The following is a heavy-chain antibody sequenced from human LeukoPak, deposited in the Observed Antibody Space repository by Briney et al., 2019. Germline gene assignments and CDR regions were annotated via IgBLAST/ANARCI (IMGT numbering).Heavy chain of an antibody. CDR3: AREGLSNGMDV. CDR1: GGSVSSYY. CDR2: IYYSGST. J-gene: IGHJ6*02. Sequence: SETLSLTCTVSGGSVSSYYWSWIRQPPGKGLEWIGYIYYSGSTNYNPSLKSRVTISVDTSKNQFSLKLSSVTAADTAVYYCAREGLSNGMDVWAKGPRSPSP. V-gene: IGHV4-59*02.